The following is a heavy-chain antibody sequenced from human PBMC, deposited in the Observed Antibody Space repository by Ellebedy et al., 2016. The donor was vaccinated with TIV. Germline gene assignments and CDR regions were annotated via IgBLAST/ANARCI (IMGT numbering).Heavy chain of an antibody. D-gene: IGHD3-22*01. CDR1: GFTFSSYS. Sequence: GGSLRLXXAASGFTFSSYSMNWVRQAPGKGLEWVSYISSSSSTIYYADSVKGRFTISRDNAKNSLYLQMNSLRDEDTAVYYCARDLVATMIVVAIGYWGQGTLVTVSS. CDR2: ISSSSSTI. CDR3: ARDLVATMIVVAIGY. V-gene: IGHV3-48*02. J-gene: IGHJ4*02.